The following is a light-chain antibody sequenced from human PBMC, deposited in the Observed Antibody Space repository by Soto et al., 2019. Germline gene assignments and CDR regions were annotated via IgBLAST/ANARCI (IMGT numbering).Light chain of an antibody. CDR1: SSDVGSYNL. CDR3: CSYAGSVV. Sequence: QSALTQPASVSVSPGQSITISCTGTSSDVGSYNLVSWYQQHPGKAPKLMIYEGSKRPSGVSNRFSGSKSGNTASLTITGLQAEDEADYYCCSYAGSVVFGGGTQLTV. V-gene: IGLV2-23*01. J-gene: IGLJ2*01. CDR2: EGS.